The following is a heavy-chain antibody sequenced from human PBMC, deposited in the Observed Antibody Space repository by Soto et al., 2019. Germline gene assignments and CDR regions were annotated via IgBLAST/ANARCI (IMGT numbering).Heavy chain of an antibody. CDR1: GFTFRSYA. Sequence: VQLLESGGGLVQPGGSLRLSCAASGFTFRSYAMRWVRQAPGKGLEWVSASGGSGGSTYSADSGKGRVTSSRDNSKNTLDLQMNSLRAEDTAVDYCAKRGVVAEQPWGQGTLVTVSA. D-gene: IGHD2-15*01. CDR2: SGGSGGST. CDR3: AKRGVVAEQP. J-gene: IGHJ5*02. V-gene: IGHV3-23*01.